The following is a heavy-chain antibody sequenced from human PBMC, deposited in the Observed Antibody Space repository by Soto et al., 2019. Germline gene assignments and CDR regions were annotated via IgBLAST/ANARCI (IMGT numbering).Heavy chain of an antibody. D-gene: IGHD6-13*01. J-gene: IGHJ4*02. Sequence: GGSLRLSCAASGFTFRTYGMNWVGRAPGGGLEWVASISSSGSFIYYADSVKGRFTISRDDAEKSLYLQMNSLRAEDTALYYCAREPEGIAAALDYWGRGTLVTVSS. CDR1: GFTFRTYG. CDR2: ISSSGSFI. CDR3: AREPEGIAAALDY. V-gene: IGHV3-21*01.